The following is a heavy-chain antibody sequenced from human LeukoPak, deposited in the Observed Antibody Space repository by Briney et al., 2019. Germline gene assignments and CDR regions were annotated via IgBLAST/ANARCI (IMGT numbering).Heavy chain of an antibody. Sequence: GGSLRLSCAASGFTFSGYSMTWVRQAPGKGPEWVSSISSSSSYIYYGDSVKGRFTISRDNAKNSLYLQLNSLRAEDTAVYYCASGSIVAYYFDYWGQGTLVTVSS. CDR2: ISSSSSYI. D-gene: IGHD6-13*01. CDR1: GFTFSGYS. V-gene: IGHV3-21*01. J-gene: IGHJ4*02. CDR3: ASGSIVAYYFDY.